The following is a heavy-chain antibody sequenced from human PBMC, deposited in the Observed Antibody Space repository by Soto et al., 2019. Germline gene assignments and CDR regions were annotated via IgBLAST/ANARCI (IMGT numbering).Heavy chain of an antibody. V-gene: IGHV3-23*01. CDR3: AKDSGDSSGWLDAFDI. D-gene: IGHD6-19*01. CDR1: GFTFSSYA. Sequence: HPGGSLRLSCAASGFTFSSYAMSWVRQAPGKGLEWVSAISGSGGSTYYADSVKGRFTISRDNSKNTLYLQMNSRRAEDTAVYYCAKDSGDSSGWLDAFDIWGQGTMVTVSS. CDR2: ISGSGGST. J-gene: IGHJ3*02.